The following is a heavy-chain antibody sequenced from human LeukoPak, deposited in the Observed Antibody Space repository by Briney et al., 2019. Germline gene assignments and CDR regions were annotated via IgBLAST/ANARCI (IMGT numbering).Heavy chain of an antibody. D-gene: IGHD3-3*01. Sequence: PSETLSLICTVSGGPIRNSYWSWVRHSAGTGMQWIGRIHGSLGRTNHNPSLKSRVVMSLDTSSNQFSLRLSAMSAADTATYYCARIFDRDIWGQGTLVTVSP. J-gene: IGHJ3*02. CDR3: ARIFDRDI. CDR2: IHGSLGRT. V-gene: IGHV4-4*07. CDR1: GGPIRNSY.